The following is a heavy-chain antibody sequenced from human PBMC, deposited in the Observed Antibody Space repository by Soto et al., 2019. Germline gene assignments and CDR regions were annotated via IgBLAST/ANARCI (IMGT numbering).Heavy chain of an antibody. J-gene: IGHJ6*02. CDR2: ISGSGGST. Sequence: EVQLLESGGGLVQPGGSLRLSCAASGFTFSSYAMSWVRQAPGKGLEWVSAISGSGGSTYYADSVKGRFTISRDNSKNTLYLQMNSLRAEDTDVYYCAKESQTVATPYYYGMDVWGQGTTVTVSS. CDR3: AKESQTVATPYYYGMDV. CDR1: GFTFSSYA. D-gene: IGHD5-12*01. V-gene: IGHV3-23*01.